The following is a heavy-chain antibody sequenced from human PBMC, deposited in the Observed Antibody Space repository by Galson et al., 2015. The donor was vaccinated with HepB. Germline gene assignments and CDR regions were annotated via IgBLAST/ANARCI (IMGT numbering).Heavy chain of an antibody. V-gene: IGHV4-39*01. D-gene: IGHD3-10*01. J-gene: IGHJ5*02. Sequence: TLSLTCTVSGGSISSRTYYWGWIRQPPGKGLEWIGSIYYSGSTYYNPSLKSRVTIYVDTSKNQFSLRLTSVTAADTAVYYCARVRGGAHGAWFDPWGQGTLVTVSS. CDR3: ARVRGGAHGAWFDP. CDR1: GGSISSRTYY. CDR2: IYYSGST.